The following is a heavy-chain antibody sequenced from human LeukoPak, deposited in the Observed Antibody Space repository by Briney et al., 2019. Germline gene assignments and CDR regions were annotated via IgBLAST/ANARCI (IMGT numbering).Heavy chain of an antibody. Sequence: GGSLRLSCAASGFTFSSYAMSWVRQAPGKGVEWVSAISGSGGSTYYADSVKGRFTISRDNSKNTLYLQMNSLRAEDTAVYYCAKFYLGLFGFNWFDPWGQGTLVTVSS. CDR1: GFTFSSYA. CDR3: AKFYLGLFGFNWFDP. D-gene: IGHD3-16*01. J-gene: IGHJ5*02. CDR2: ISGSGGST. V-gene: IGHV3-23*01.